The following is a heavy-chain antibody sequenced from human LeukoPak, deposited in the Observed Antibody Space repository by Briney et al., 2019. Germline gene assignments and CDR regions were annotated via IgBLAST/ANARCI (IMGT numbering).Heavy chain of an antibody. V-gene: IGHV3-23*01. J-gene: IGHJ4*02. Sequence: GGSLRISCAASGFPFSSYVMCWVRQAPGKGLEWVSGITPTGDGSYYADSVKGRFTVSRDNSRNTLYLQMESLRAEDTAVYYCAKDMNDHGDFLFHYWGRGTLVTVSS. CDR2: ITPTGDGS. CDR1: GFPFSSYV. D-gene: IGHD4-17*01. CDR3: AKDMNDHGDFLFHY.